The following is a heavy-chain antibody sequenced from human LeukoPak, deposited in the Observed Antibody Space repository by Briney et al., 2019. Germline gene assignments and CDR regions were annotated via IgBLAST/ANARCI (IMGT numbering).Heavy chain of an antibody. CDR1: GFTFSSYA. V-gene: IGHV3-23*01. CDR2: ISGSGGST. CDR3: AKDTIVVVTATRSV. D-gene: IGHD2-21*02. Sequence: PGGSLRLSCAASGFTFSSYAMSWFRQAPGKGLDWVSAISGSGGSTYYADSVKGRFTISRDNSKNTLYLQMNSLRAEDTAVYYCAKDTIVVVTATRSVWGKGTTVTVSS. J-gene: IGHJ6*04.